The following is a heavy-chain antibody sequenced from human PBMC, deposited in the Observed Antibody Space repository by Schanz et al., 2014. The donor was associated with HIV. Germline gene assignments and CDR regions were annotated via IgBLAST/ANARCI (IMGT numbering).Heavy chain of an antibody. CDR3: AREDGWFRDIYYFGLDV. CDR2: VNPKSGNT. CDR1: GYSFTSYD. V-gene: IGHV1-8*02. D-gene: IGHD3-10*01. J-gene: IGHJ6*02. Sequence: QVQLVQSGAEVQKPGASVKVSCKASGYSFTSYDINWVRQATGQGLEWMGWVNPKSGNTGYAQKFQGRVTMTRNTSISTAYMELSSLGSEDTAVYYCAREDGWFRDIYYFGLDVWGRGTKVTVSS.